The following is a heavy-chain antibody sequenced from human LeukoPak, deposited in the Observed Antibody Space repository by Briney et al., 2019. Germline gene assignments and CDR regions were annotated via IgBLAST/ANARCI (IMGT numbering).Heavy chain of an antibody. D-gene: IGHD3-16*02. CDR1: GYTFSGYQ. V-gene: IGHV1-2*02. CDR3: ARGAVSGTYRYLY. Sequence: ASVKVSCKASGYTFSGYQIHWVRQAPGRGLEWMGWINPNSGDTKYAQKFQGRVTMTSDTSTSTVYMELSRLSSDDTAVYSCARGAVSGTYRYLYWGQGTLVTVSS. J-gene: IGHJ4*02. CDR2: INPNSGDT.